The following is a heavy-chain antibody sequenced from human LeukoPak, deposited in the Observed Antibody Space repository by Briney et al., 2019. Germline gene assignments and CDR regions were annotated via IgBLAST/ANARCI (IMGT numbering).Heavy chain of an antibody. CDR3: ARGLEDYGDYLVST. V-gene: IGHV4-34*01. CDR1: GGSFSGHY. CDR2: INHSGST. Sequence: TSETLSLTCAVYGGSFSGHYWSWIRQPPGKGLEWIGEINHSGSTNYNPSLKSRVTISVDTSKNQFSLKLSSVTAADTAVYYCARGLEDYGDYLVSTWGQGTLVTVSS. J-gene: IGHJ5*02. D-gene: IGHD4-17*01.